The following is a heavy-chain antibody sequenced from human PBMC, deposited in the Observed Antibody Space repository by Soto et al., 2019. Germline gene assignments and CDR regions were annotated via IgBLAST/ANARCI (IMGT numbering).Heavy chain of an antibody. Sequence: QITFKESGPTLVKPTQTLTLTCTFSGFSLSTSGVGVGWIRQPPVKALEWLALIYWDDDKRYSPSLKSRLTIRKATSKNQVVLTKTNMDPVDTATYYCAHGRIAADGGGYGMDVWGQGTTVTVSS. CDR1: GFSLSTSGVG. V-gene: IGHV2-5*02. CDR2: IYWDDDK. CDR3: AHGRIAADGGGYGMDV. J-gene: IGHJ6*02. D-gene: IGHD6-13*01.